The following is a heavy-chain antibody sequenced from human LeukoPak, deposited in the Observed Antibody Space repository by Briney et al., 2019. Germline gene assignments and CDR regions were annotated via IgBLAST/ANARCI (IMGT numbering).Heavy chain of an antibody. V-gene: IGHV3-7*01. D-gene: IGHD5-18*01. CDR3: ARGHSYGFPSGSYYFDY. J-gene: IGHJ4*02. CDR2: IKQDGSEK. CDR1: GFTFSSYW. Sequence: GGSLRLSCAASGFTFSSYWMSWVCQAPGKGLEWVANIKQDGSEKYYVDSVKGRFTISRDNAKNSLYLQMNSLRAEDTAVYYCARGHSYGFPSGSYYFDYWGQGTLVTVSS.